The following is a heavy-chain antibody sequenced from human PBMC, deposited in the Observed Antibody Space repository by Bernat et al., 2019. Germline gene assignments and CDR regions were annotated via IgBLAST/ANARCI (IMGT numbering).Heavy chain of an antibody. J-gene: IGHJ5*02. D-gene: IGHD6-13*01. CDR3: AKDLQLARDSLGGRFDP. CDR2: ISYDGRNN. Sequence: QVQLVESGGGVVQPGRSLRLSCAASGFTFSSYAMHWVRQAPGKGLEGVAVISYDGRNNYYADAVKGRFTISRDNSKNTLYLQMNSLRAEDTAVYYCAKDLQLARDSLGGRFDPWGQGTLVTVSS. V-gene: IGHV3-30*04. CDR1: GFTFSSYA.